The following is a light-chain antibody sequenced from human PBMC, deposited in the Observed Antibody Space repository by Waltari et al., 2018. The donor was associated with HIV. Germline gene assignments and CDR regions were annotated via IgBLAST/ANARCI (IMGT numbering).Light chain of an antibody. Sequence: ETVLTQSPGTLSVSPGRRATLSCRASQTVFRDLAWYHQKPGPAPRLLLFGASKRATCVPARFSGSGSGTEFTLTITSLQSEDYGLYHCQQYKTWPLTFGQGTRVEIK. J-gene: IGKJ1*01. CDR2: GAS. CDR3: QQYKTWPLT. CDR1: QTVFRD. V-gene: IGKV3-15*01.